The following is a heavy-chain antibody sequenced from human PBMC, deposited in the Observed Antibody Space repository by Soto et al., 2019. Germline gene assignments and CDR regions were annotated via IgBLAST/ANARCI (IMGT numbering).Heavy chain of an antibody. J-gene: IGHJ4*02. CDR1: GFTFSDSV. CDR3: GAHRGGGGY. V-gene: IGHV3-23*01. Sequence: GGSLRLSCVGSGFTFSDSVMAWVRQAPGKGLEWLSVMSGDGRTRYALSVTGRFTISRDNSKNTLYLQMNSLRADDTAVYYCGAHRGGGGYWGQGTLVTVSS. CDR2: MSGDGRT. D-gene: IGHD3-10*01.